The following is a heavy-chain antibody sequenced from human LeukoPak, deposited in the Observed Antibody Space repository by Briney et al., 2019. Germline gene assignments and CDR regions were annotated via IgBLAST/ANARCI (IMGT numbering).Heavy chain of an antibody. J-gene: IGHJ4*02. CDR1: GYTFTSYG. Sequence: ASVKVCCKASGYTFTSYGISWVRQAPGQGLEWMGWISAYNGNTNYAQKLQGRVTMTTDTSTSTAYMELRSLRSDDTAVYYCARDHGDYDILTGYPPIGGAPFDYWGQGTLVTVSP. D-gene: IGHD3-9*01. CDR3: ARDHGDYDILTGYPPIGGAPFDY. CDR2: ISAYNGNT. V-gene: IGHV1-18*01.